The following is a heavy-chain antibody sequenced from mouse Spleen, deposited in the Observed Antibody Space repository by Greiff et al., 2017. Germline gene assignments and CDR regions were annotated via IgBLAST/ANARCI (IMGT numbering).Heavy chain of an antibody. CDR3: ARQDPSRDYFDY. Sequence: DVKLVESGGGLVKPGGSLKLSCAASGFAFSSYDMSWVRQTPEKRLEWVATISSGGSYTYYPDSVKGRFTISRDNARNTLYLQMSSLRSEDTALYYCARQDPSRDYFDYWGQGTTLTVSS. CDR1: GFAFSSYD. V-gene: IGHV5-9*02. J-gene: IGHJ2*01. CDR2: ISSGGSYT.